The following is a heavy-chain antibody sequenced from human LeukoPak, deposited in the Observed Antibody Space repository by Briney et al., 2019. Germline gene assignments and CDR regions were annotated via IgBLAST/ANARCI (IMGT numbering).Heavy chain of an antibody. CDR1: GFTFSSYS. J-gene: IGHJ2*01. CDR3: ARDPGTGLWYFDL. V-gene: IGHV3-48*01. Sequence: GGSLRLSCAASGFTFSSYSMNWVRQAPGKGLEWVSYISSSSSTIYYADSVKGRFTISRDNVKNSLYLQMNSLRAEDTAVYYCARDPGTGLWYFDLWGRGTLVTVSS. CDR2: ISSSSSTI. D-gene: IGHD6-13*01.